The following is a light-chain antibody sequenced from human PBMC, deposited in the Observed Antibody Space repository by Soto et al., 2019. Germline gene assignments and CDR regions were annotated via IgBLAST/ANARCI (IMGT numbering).Light chain of an antibody. V-gene: IGKV1-5*01. CDR3: QQYNTFWT. J-gene: IGKJ1*01. Sequence: DIQLTQSPSTLSASVGDRVTITCRASQSIVNWLAWYQQKPGKAPQLLIYDASSLESGVSSRFSGSGSATEFTLTISSLQPEDFATYYCQQYNTFWTFGQGTKVDIK. CDR1: QSIVNW. CDR2: DAS.